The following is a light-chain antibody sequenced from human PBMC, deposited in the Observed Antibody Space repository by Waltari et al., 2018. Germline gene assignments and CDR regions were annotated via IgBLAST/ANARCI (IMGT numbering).Light chain of an antibody. J-gene: IGKJ4*01. CDR2: LGS. CDR1: QRLLHSNGNTY. V-gene: IGKV2-28*01. CDR3: MQALQTPLT. Sequence: DIVMTQSPLSLPVTPGEPASIPCRSSQRLLHSNGNTYLVWYLQKPGQSPQLLIYLGSNRASGVPDRFSGSESGTDFTLKISRVEAEDVGVYYCMQALQTPLTFGGGTKVEIK.